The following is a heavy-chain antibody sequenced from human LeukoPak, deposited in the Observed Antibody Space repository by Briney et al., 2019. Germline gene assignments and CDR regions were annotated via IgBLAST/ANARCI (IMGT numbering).Heavy chain of an antibody. CDR1: GYTFSDYY. V-gene: IGHV1-2*02. D-gene: IGHD5-12*01. CDR3: ARYLSGYDYFDY. J-gene: IGHJ4*02. Sequence: ASVKVSCKTSGYTFSDYYMHWVRQAPGQGLEWMGWINSNSGGPKYAQKFQGRVTMTRDTSISTVYMELNTLISDDTAIYYCARYLSGYDYFDYWGQGTLVTVSS. CDR2: INSNSGGP.